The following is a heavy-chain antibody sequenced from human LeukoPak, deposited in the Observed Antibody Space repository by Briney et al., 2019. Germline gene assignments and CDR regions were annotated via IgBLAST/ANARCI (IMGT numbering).Heavy chain of an antibody. CDR1: GFSFDDYA. CDR3: ARDYVYAFDY. J-gene: IGHJ4*02. Sequence: GGSLRLSCAASGFSFDDYAMHWVRQAPGKGLEWVSGISWNSGSLDYAESVKGRFTISRDNAKNALYLQMNSLRAEDTAMYFCARDYVYAFDYWGQGTLVTVSS. CDR2: ISWNSGSL. V-gene: IGHV3-9*01. D-gene: IGHD2/OR15-2a*01.